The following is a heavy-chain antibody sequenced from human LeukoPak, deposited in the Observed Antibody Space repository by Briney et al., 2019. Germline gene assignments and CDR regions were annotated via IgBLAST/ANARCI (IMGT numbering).Heavy chain of an antibody. CDR3: ARRNDYGGNPLDY. CDR2: INHSGST. CDR1: GGSFSGYY. J-gene: IGHJ4*02. V-gene: IGHV4-34*01. D-gene: IGHD4-23*01. Sequence: SETLSLTCAVYGGSFSGYYWSWIRQPPGKGLEWIGEINHSGSTNYNPSLKSRVTISVDTSKNQFSLKLSSVTAADTAVYYCARRNDYGGNPLDYWGQGTLVTVSS.